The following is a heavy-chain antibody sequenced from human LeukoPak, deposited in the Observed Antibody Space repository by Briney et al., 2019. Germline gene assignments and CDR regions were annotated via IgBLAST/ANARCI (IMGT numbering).Heavy chain of an antibody. J-gene: IGHJ1*01. Sequence: GGSLRLSCAASXXSFXSXXXXXXXXXXGXXXXWXXSISGPGGRTYYADSVKGRFTISRDNSRNTLSLQMNSLRVEDTAVYFCAKGPYSDSSEWFQYWGQGTLVTVSS. D-gene: IGHD6-13*01. CDR1: XXSFXSXX. CDR2: ISGPGGRT. CDR3: AKGPYSDSSEWFQY. V-gene: IGHV3-23*01.